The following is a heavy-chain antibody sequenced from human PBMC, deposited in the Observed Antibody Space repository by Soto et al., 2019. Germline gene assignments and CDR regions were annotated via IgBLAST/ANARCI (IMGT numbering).Heavy chain of an antibody. CDR1: GYTFTGYY. CDR2: INPNSGGT. J-gene: IGHJ6*02. D-gene: IGHD6-13*01. Sequence: ASVKVSCKASGYTFTGYYMHWVRQAPGQGLEWMGWINPNSGGTNYAQKFQGWVTMTRDTSISTAYMELSRLRSDDTAVYYCARDDYSSSWYGVLCPRYGMDVWGQGTTVTVSS. CDR3: ARDDYSSSWYGVLCPRYGMDV. V-gene: IGHV1-2*04.